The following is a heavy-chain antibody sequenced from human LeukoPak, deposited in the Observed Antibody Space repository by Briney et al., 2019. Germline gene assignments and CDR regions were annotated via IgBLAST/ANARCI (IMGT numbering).Heavy chain of an antibody. J-gene: IGHJ3*02. V-gene: IGHV1-69*13. CDR1: GGTFSSYA. CDR2: IIPILGTA. D-gene: IGHD1-26*01. Sequence: SVKVSCKASGGTFSSYAISWVRQAPGQGLEWMGGIIPILGTANYAQKFQGRVTTTADESTSTAYMKLSSLRSEDTAVYYCARDGRSAFDIWGQGTMVTVSS. CDR3: ARDGRSAFDI.